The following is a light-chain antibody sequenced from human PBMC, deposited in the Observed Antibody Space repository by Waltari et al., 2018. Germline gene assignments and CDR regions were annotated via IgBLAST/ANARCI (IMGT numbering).Light chain of an antibody. CDR3: TAWDDSLNTWV. CDR2: TNN. Sequence: QSVLTQPSSASGTPGQEITISCYGGSSHIGTNIVNWCQQLPGTAPKLLIFTNNQRPSGVPDRFSGSRSGTSASLAISGLQSEDDETAYYCTAWDDSLNTWVFGGGTKLTVL. J-gene: IGLJ3*02. CDR1: SSHIGTNI. V-gene: IGLV1-44*01.